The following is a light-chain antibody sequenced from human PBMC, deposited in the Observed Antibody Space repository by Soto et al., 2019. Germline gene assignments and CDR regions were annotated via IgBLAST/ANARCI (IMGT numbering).Light chain of an antibody. V-gene: IGLV3-9*01. Sequence: SYELTQPPSVSVALGQTARITCGGNDIRTKNVHWYQQKPGQAPVLVIHRDSNRPSGITERISGSNSGNTATLTISRAQVGDEADYYCQVWDSSSAVVFGAGTKLTVL. CDR2: RDS. J-gene: IGLJ2*01. CDR1: DIRTKN. CDR3: QVWDSSSAVV.